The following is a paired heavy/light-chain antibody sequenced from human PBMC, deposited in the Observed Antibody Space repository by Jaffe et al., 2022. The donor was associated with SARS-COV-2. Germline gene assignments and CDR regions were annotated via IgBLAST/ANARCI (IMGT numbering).Heavy chain of an antibody. CDR2: ISGGSSYI. J-gene: IGHJ6*03. CDR1: GFTFSNYA. V-gene: IGHV3-21*01. Sequence: EVQLVESGGGLVKPGGSLRLSCAASGFTFSNYAMNWVRQAPGKGLEWVSSISGGSSYIYYADSLKGRFTISRDNAKNSLFLQMSGLRAEDTALYYCARIKRGNYEVLTGLMDVWGKGTAVTVSS. D-gene: IGHD3-9*01. CDR3: ARIKRGNYEVLTGLMDV.
Light chain of an antibody. CDR2: EDN. CDR1: SGSIASNY. V-gene: IGLV6-57*02. Sequence: NFMLTQPHSVSESPGKTVTISCTGSSGSIASNYVQWYQQRPGSAPTTVIYEDNQRPSGVPDRFSGSIDSFSNSASLTISGLKTEDEADYYCQSYDSNNQGVVFGGGTKLTVL. J-gene: IGLJ2*01. CDR3: QSYDSNNQGVV.